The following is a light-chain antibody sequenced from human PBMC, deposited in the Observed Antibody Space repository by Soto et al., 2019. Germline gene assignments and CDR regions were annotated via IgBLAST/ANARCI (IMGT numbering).Light chain of an antibody. Sequence: QSALTQPPSVSGAPGQRVTISCTGCSSNIGAGCEVHWYQHLPGKAPKLLIYGNTNRPSGVPDRFSGSKSGTSASLAITGLQAEDEADYYCQSYDGSLSASYVFGGGTKVTVL. J-gene: IGLJ1*01. CDR1: SSNIGAGCE. V-gene: IGLV1-40*01. CDR2: GNT. CDR3: QSYDGSLSASYV.